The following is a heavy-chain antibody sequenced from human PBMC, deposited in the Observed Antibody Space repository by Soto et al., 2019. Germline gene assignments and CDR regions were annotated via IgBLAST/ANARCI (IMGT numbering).Heavy chain of an antibody. J-gene: IGHJ3*02. CDR3: ARGGGSSLAFHI. V-gene: IGHV4-31*11. Sequence: QVQLQESGPGLVKSSQTLSLTCVVSGVSITSGGYYWTWIRQHPGKGLEWIGNIYYNVTTFYHPSLESRVTISVDTSKNPFSLRLSSVTAADTAVYFCARGGGSSLAFHIWGQGTVVTVSP. CDR2: IYYNVTT. D-gene: IGHD1-26*01. CDR1: GVSITSGGYY.